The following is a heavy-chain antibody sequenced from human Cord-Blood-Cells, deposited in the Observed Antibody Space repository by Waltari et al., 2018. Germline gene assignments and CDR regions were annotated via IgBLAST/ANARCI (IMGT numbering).Heavy chain of an antibody. J-gene: IGHJ4*02. Sequence: QVQLVQSGAEVKKPGASVKVSCKASGYTFTSYYMHWVRQAPGQGLEWMGVINPSAGSTSYALKFKGRVTMTRDTTTSTVYMVLSSLRSEDTAVYYCAIGLLGSFWGLYLYSNYTIDYWGQVTLVTVSS. CDR2: INPSAGST. D-gene: IGHD4-4*01. CDR1: GYTFTSYY. CDR3: AIGLLGSFWGLYLYSNYTIDY. V-gene: IGHV1-46*01.